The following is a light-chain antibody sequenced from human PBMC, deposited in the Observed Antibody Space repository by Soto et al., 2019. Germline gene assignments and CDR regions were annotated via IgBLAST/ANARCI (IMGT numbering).Light chain of an antibody. CDR1: SSDIGDYNY. CDR2: EVS. J-gene: IGLJ3*02. Sequence: QSALTQPASVSGSPGQSITISCTGTSSDIGDYNYVSWYQQHPGKAPKLMIFEVSNRPSGVSNRFSGSKSGNTASLTISGLQAEDEADYFCISYTSDSSHVVFGGGTKLTV. CDR3: ISYTSDSSHVV. V-gene: IGLV2-14*01.